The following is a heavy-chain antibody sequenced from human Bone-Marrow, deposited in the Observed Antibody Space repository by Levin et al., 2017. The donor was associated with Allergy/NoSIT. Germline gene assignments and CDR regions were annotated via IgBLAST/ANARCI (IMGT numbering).Heavy chain of an antibody. Sequence: GESLKISCAASGFTFSGYWMTWVRQAPGKGLEWVGNIKPDGGRTHYVDSVKGRFTISRDNAESSLYLQMTSLGAEDTAVYFCARDFYVSGSHDYWGQGTLVTVSS. J-gene: IGHJ4*02. CDR1: GFTFSGYW. CDR3: ARDFYVSGSHDY. V-gene: IGHV3-7*04. D-gene: IGHD3-10*01. CDR2: IKPDGGRT.